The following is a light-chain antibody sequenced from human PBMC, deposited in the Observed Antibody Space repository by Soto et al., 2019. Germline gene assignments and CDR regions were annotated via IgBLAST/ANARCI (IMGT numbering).Light chain of an antibody. Sequence: DLQMTQSPPSLSAYVGDRVIVTCRASHDIGNALAWYQQRPGKSPRLLIYAASNLQPGVSSRFSGSGSGTDFTLAISSLRPEDVATYYCQRYNSGPFTFGGGTKVEVK. CDR3: QRYNSGPFT. V-gene: IGKV1-27*01. J-gene: IGKJ4*01. CDR2: AAS. CDR1: HDIGNA.